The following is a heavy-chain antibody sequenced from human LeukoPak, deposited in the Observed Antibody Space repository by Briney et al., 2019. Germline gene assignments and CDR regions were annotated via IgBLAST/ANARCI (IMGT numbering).Heavy chain of an antibody. CDR2: ITSTSNSI. Sequence: GGSLRLSYAASGFTFSSYSMNWVRQAPGKGLEWVSSITSTSNSIYYADSLKGRFTISRDNAKNSLYLQMNSLRADDTAVYYCARESEYDFWTGSYFDYWGQGTLVTVSS. V-gene: IGHV3-21*01. CDR3: ARESEYDFWTGSYFDY. CDR1: GFTFSSYS. J-gene: IGHJ4*02. D-gene: IGHD3-3*01.